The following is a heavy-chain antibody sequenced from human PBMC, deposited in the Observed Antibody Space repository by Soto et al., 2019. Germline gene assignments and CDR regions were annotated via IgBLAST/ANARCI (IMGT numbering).Heavy chain of an antibody. Sequence: SETLSLTCTVSGGSISSSSYYWGWIRQPPGKGLEWIGSIYYSGSTYYNPSLKSRVTISVDTSKNQFSLKLSSVTAADTAVYYCARVYCTNGVCYYYYYYYMDVWGKGTTVTVS. CDR2: IYYSGST. CDR1: GGSISSSSYY. V-gene: IGHV4-39*01. J-gene: IGHJ6*03. CDR3: ARVYCTNGVCYYYYYYYMDV. D-gene: IGHD2-8*01.